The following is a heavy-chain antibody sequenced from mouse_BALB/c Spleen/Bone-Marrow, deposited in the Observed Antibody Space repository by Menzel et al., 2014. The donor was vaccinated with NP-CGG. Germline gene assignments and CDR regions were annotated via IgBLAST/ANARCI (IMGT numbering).Heavy chain of an antibody. V-gene: IGHV1S81*02. CDR1: GYTFTSYW. J-gene: IGHJ2*01. CDR3: ARDWDGAYYFDY. D-gene: IGHD4-1*01. CDR2: IDPSNGRT. Sequence: VQLVESGAELVKPGASVKLSCKASGYTFTSYWMHWVKQRPGQGLEWIGEIDPSNGRTNYNEKFKSKATLTVDKSSSTAYMQLSSLTSEDSAVYYCARDWDGAYYFDYWGQGTTLTVSS.